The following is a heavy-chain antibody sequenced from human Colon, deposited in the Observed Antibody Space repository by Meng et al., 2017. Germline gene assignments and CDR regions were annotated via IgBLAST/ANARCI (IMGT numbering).Heavy chain of an antibody. V-gene: IGHV4-34*01. CDR3: ARVGDYYGSGSHIDY. Sequence: GSLRLSCAVYGGSFSGYYWSWIRQPPGKGREWIGEINHSGSTNYNPSLKSRVTISVDTSKNQFSLKLSSVTAADTAVYYCARVGDYYGSGSHIDYWGQGTLVTVSS. CDR2: INHSGST. J-gene: IGHJ4*02. D-gene: IGHD3-10*01. CDR1: GGSFSGYY.